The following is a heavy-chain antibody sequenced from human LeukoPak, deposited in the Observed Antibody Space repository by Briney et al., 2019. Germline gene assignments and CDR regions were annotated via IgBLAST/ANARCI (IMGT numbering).Heavy chain of an antibody. CDR2: IHYDGSDK. V-gene: IGHV3-30*02. CDR3: AKDLGNSFDY. D-gene: IGHD4-23*01. J-gene: IGHJ4*02. CDR1: GFTFSGYG. Sequence: PGGSLRLSCAASGFTFSGYGMHWVRQAPGKGLEWVAFIHYDGSDKYYADSVKGRFTISRDNSKNTLYLQMNSRRAEDTAVYYCAKDLGNSFDYWGQGTLVTVSS.